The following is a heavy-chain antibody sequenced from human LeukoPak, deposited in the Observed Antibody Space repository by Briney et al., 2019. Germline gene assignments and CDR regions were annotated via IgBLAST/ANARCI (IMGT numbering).Heavy chain of an antibody. V-gene: IGHV1-2*02. Sequence: ASVKVSCKASGYTFTGYYMHWVRQAPGQGLEWMGWINPNSGGTNYAQKFQGRVTMTRDTSISTAYMELSRLRSDDTAVYYCARESVFPHPAGLFDIWGQGTMVTVSS. J-gene: IGHJ3*02. CDR2: INPNSGGT. CDR3: ARESVFPHPAGLFDI. D-gene: IGHD2-21*01. CDR1: GYTFTGYY.